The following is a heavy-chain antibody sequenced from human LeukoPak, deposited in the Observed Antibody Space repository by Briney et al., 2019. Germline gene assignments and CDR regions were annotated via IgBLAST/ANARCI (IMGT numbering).Heavy chain of an antibody. CDR1: GYSFTSFW. J-gene: IGHJ4*02. Sequence: GESLKISCKGSGYSFTSFWIAWVRQMPGKGLESMGIIYPGDSDTRYSPSFQGQVTFSADKSISTAYLQWSSLKASDTAMYYCARLSDGYNDFWGQGTLVTVSS. D-gene: IGHD5-24*01. V-gene: IGHV5-51*01. CDR3: ARLSDGYNDF. CDR2: IYPGDSDT.